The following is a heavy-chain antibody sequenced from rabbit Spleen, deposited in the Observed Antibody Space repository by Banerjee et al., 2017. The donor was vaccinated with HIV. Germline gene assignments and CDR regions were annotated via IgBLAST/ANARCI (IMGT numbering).Heavy chain of an antibody. CDR1: GFSFSSSYY. D-gene: IGHD1-1*01. CDR3: AREGGGVGFDFNL. CDR2: IYAGSSGST. Sequence: QEQLVESGGGLVQPEGSLTLTCTASGFSFSSSYYMCWVRQAPGKGLEWIACIYAGSSGSTYYASWAKGRFTISKTSSTTVTLQMTSLTAADTATYFCAREGGGVGFDFNLWGPGTLVTVS. V-gene: IGHV1S45*01. J-gene: IGHJ4*01.